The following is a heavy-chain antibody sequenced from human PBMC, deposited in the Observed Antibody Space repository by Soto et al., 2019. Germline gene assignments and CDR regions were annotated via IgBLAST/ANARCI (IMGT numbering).Heavy chain of an antibody. CDR3: ERREIDGPSDY. J-gene: IGHJ4*02. Sequence: PGGSLRLSCAASGFTFSSHTMHWVRQAPGKGLEYVSSISSNGDRTSYLDSVKGRFTISRDNSKNTVYLQMGSLRLEDMAVYYCERREIDGPSDYWGQGILVNVS. CDR2: ISSNGDRT. V-gene: IGHV3-64*02. CDR1: GFTFSSHT.